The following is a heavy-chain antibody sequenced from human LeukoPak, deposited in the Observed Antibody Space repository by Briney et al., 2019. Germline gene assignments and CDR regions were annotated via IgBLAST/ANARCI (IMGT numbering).Heavy chain of an antibody. D-gene: IGHD4-17*01. Sequence: SVKVSCKASGGTFSSYAISWVRQAPGQGLEWMGRIIPILGIANYAQKFQGRVTITADKSTSTAYMELSSLRSDDTAVYYCARDITVTTLRAYYFDYWGQGTLVTVSS. V-gene: IGHV1-69*04. J-gene: IGHJ4*02. CDR2: IIPILGIA. CDR1: GGTFSSYA. CDR3: ARDITVTTLRAYYFDY.